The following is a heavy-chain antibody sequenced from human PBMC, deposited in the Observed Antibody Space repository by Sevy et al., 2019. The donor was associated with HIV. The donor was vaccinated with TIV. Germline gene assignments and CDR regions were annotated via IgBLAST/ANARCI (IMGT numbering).Heavy chain of an antibody. Sequence: GGSLRLSCAASGFTFSTYSMNWVRQAPGKGLEWVSSISSSGSYIYYADSVKGRFTISRDNAKNSLYLQMNSLRAEDAAVDYCARGREGGYGGSPPDGMDVWGQGTTVTVSS. CDR2: ISSSGSYI. V-gene: IGHV3-21*01. J-gene: IGHJ6*02. D-gene: IGHD5-18*01. CDR1: GFTFSTYS. CDR3: ARGREGGYGGSPPDGMDV.